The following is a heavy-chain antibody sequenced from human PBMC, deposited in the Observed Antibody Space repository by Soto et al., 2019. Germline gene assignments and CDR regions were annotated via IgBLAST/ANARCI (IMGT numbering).Heavy chain of an antibody. CDR2: IYYSGST. CDR3: ARGLYYDILTDYYVDS. D-gene: IGHD3-9*01. Sequence: PSETLSLTCTVSGGSISSYYWSWIRQPPGKGLEWIGYIYYSGSTNYNPSLKSRVTISVDTSKNQFSLKLSSVTAADTAVYYCARGLYYDILTDYYVDSWGQGTLVTVSS. V-gene: IGHV4-59*01. CDR1: GGSISSYY. J-gene: IGHJ4*02.